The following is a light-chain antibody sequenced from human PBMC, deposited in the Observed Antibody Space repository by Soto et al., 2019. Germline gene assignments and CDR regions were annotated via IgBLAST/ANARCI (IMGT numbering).Light chain of an antibody. CDR3: AAWDDSLRGEV. Sequence: QSVLTQPPSASGTLGQRVTISCSGSSFNIGNNYVYWYQRLPGTAPKLLIYRNDQRPSGVPDRFSGSKSGTSASLAISGLRSEDETDYYCAAWDDSLRGEVFGGGTKLTVL. J-gene: IGLJ2*01. V-gene: IGLV1-47*01. CDR2: RND. CDR1: SFNIGNNY.